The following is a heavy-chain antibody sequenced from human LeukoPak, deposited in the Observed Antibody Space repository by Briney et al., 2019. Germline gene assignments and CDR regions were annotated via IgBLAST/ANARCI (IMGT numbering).Heavy chain of an antibody. CDR3: AKARQWELLDFDY. CDR2: ISSSGSVI. D-gene: IGHD1-26*01. V-gene: IGHV3-48*03. Sequence: GGSLRLSCAASGFTVRSYEMNWVRQAPGEGLEWISYISSSGSVIYYADSVKGRFTISRDNAKNSVYLQMNSLRAEDTAVYYCAKARQWELLDFDYWGQGTLVTVSS. CDR1: GFTVRSYE. J-gene: IGHJ4*02.